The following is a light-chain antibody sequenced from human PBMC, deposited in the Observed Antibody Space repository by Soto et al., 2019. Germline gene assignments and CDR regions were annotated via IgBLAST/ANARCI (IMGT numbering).Light chain of an antibody. J-gene: IGKJ1*01. V-gene: IGKV1-5*01. CDR1: QTISFS. CDR3: QQYHGYFLT. Sequence: SQMTQSPSTLSASVGDRVTITCRASQTISFSLAWYQQKPGKAPKLLIYDASTLQSGVPSRFSGSESGTEFILTISGLQHDDFATYYCQQYHGYFLTFGQGIKVDIK. CDR2: DAS.